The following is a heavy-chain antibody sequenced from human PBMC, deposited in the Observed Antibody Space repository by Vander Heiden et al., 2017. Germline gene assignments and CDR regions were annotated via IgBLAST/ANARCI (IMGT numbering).Heavy chain of an antibody. CDR3: SRDASRVTPTQYYYYGMDV. D-gene: IGHD2-21*02. CDR2: ISVYNGKT. V-gene: IGHV1-18*01. Sequence: QAELVQSGGEVKKPGASVRVFCKASGYTCTNYGLSWVRRAPGQGLEWMGWISVYNGKTKYAQKFQGRVTMTTDTSANTAYMELRSLRSDDTAIYYCSRDASRVTPTQYYYYGMDVWGQGTTVTVSS. J-gene: IGHJ6*02. CDR1: GYTCTNYG.